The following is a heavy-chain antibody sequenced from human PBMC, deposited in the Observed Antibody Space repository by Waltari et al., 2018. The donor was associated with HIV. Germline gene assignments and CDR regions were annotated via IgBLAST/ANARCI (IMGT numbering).Heavy chain of an antibody. CDR2: VNPDGSGT. CDR3: ATTTTTTYFS. D-gene: IGHD1-1*01. Sequence: VQLVESGGGLVQPGESLRLSCGASGFTFRSTWLHWVRQAPGGGLVWVSRVNPDGSGTSYADSVKGRFTISRDNAKNTVYLQMNSLRAEDTAVYYCATTTTTTYFSWGQGTLVTVSS. V-gene: IGHV3-74*03. CDR1: GFTFRSTW. J-gene: IGHJ5*02.